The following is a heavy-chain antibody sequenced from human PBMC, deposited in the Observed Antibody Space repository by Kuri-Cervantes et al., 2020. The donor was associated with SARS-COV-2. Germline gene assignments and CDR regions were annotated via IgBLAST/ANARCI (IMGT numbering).Heavy chain of an antibody. D-gene: IGHD6-6*01. J-gene: IGHJ5*02. CDR2: ISSSSSYI. CDR1: GFTFSSYS. Sequence: GESLKISCAASGFTFSSYSMNWVRQAPGKGLEWVSSISSSSSYIYYADSVKGRFTISRDNAKNSLYLQMNSLRAEDTAVYYCARVLSIAARTWFDPWGQGTLVTVSS. CDR3: ARVLSIAARTWFDP. V-gene: IGHV3-21*01.